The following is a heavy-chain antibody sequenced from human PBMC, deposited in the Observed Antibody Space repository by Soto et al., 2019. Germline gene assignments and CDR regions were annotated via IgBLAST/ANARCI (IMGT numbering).Heavy chain of an antibody. Sequence: QVQLVQSGAEVKKPGASVKVSCKASGYTFTSYGISWVRQAPGQGLEWMGWISAYNGNTNYAQKLQGRVTMTTDTTTSTANMGRGGRGSGDTAGYYWGRDKQRGGGGDYWGQGTLVTVSS. CDR2: ISAYNGNT. CDR1: GYTFTSYG. D-gene: IGHD6-25*01. CDR3: GRDKQRGGGGDY. V-gene: IGHV1-18*04. J-gene: IGHJ4*02.